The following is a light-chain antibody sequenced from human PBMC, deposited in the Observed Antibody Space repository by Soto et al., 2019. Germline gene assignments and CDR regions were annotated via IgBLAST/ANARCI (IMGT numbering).Light chain of an antibody. CDR3: GSWDSSLSAYV. J-gene: IGLJ1*01. V-gene: IGLV2-14*01. Sequence: QSALTQPASVSGSPGQSITISCTGTISDIGGYNFISWYQHHPGKAPKLVIYDVNNRPSGISYRFSGSKSGNTASLGITGFQTGDEADYYCGSWDSSLSAYVFGTGTKLTVL. CDR1: ISDIGGYNF. CDR2: DVN.